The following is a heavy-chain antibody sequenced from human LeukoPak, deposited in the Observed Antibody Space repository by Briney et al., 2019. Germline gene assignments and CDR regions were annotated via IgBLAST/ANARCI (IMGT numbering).Heavy chain of an antibody. CDR2: IYSGGGT. CDR1: GFTVSSNY. CDR3: AREAWGSTRYYYYMDV. V-gene: IGHV3-53*01. J-gene: IGHJ6*03. D-gene: IGHD2-2*01. Sequence: GGSLRLSCAASGFTVSSNYMSWVRQAPGKGLEWVSVIYSGGGTYYADSVEGRFTISRDNSKNTLYLQMNSLRAEDTAVYYCAREAWGSTRYYYYMDVWGKGTTVTVSS.